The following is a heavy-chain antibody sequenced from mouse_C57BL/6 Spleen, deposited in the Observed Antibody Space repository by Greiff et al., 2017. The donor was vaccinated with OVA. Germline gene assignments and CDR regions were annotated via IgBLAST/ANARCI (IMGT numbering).Heavy chain of an antibody. D-gene: IGHD2-2*01. J-gene: IGHJ4*01. V-gene: IGHV1-69*01. Sequence: QVQLQQPGAELVMPGASVKLSCKASGYTFTSYWMHWVKQRPGQGLAWIGEIDPSDSYTNYNQKFKGKSTLTVDKSSSTAYMQLSSLTSEDSAVYYCARWLPHYYAMDYWGQGTSVTVSS. CDR2: IDPSDSYT. CDR1: GYTFTSYW. CDR3: ARWLPHYYAMDY.